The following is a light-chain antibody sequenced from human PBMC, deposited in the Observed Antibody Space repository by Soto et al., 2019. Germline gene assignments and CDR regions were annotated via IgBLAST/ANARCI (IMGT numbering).Light chain of an antibody. J-gene: IGKJ4*01. Sequence: DIQMTQSPSTLSASVGDRVTITCRASQSISSWLAWYQQKPGKAPKLLIYKASSLESGVPPRFSGSGSGTEFNLTISSLQPDDFAIYYCQQYKSFSLSFGGGTKVEIK. CDR1: QSISSW. CDR3: QQYKSFSLS. CDR2: KAS. V-gene: IGKV1-5*03.